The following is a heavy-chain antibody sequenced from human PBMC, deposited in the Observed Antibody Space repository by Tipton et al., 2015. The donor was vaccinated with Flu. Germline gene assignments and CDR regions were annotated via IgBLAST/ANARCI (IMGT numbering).Heavy chain of an antibody. Sequence: TLSLTCTVSGGSISSHYRSWIRQPPGKGLEWIGYTYFTGSTKYSSSLKSRLTISLDTSKNQFSLKLGSVTPADTAIYFCARDGVILDRYYYHGMDVWGPGTAVTVSS. D-gene: IGHD2-15*01. CDR2: TYFTGST. CDR1: GGSISSHY. CDR3: ARDGVILDRYYYHGMDV. J-gene: IGHJ6*02. V-gene: IGHV4-4*08.